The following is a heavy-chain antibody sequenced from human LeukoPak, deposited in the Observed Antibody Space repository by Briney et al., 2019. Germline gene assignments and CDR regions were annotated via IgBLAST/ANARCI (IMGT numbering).Heavy chain of an antibody. CDR3: ARDTGAFHYDSSGYYPDAFDI. CDR2: IWYDGSNK. Sequence: PAGGSLRLSCAASGFTFSSYGMHWVRQAPGKGLEWVAVIWYDGSNKYYADSVKGRFTISRDNSKNTLYLQMNSLRAEDTAVYYCARDTGAFHYDSSGYYPDAFDIWGQGTMVTVSS. CDR1: GFTFSSYG. D-gene: IGHD3-22*01. V-gene: IGHV3-33*01. J-gene: IGHJ3*02.